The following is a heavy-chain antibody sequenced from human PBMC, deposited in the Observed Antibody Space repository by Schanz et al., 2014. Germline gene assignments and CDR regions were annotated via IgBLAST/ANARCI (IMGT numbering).Heavy chain of an antibody. CDR3: ARSMGCSRSSCYCDY. CDR2: IQSDGSIT. Sequence: EVQLVESGGGLVQPGGSLRLSCAASGFTFSSYWMHWVRQAPGKGLVWVSRIQSDGSITTYADSVKGRFAISRDNAKNTLYLQMNSLGAEDTAVYYCARSMGCSRSSCYCDYWGQGTLVTVSS. J-gene: IGHJ4*02. CDR1: GFTFSSYW. D-gene: IGHD2-2*01. V-gene: IGHV3-74*02.